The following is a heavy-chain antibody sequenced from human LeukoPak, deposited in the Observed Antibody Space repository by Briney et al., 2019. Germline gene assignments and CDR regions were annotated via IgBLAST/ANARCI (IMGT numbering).Heavy chain of an antibody. CDR3: ARDRYSNYDYYYYGMDV. J-gene: IGHJ6*02. CDR2: XXAXNGNT. D-gene: IGHD4-11*01. V-gene: IGHV1-18*01. Sequence: ASVKVSCKASGXTXXXXXXSXXXXXXGXGXXWXXXXXAXNGNTXYAQKFQGRVTITADKSTSTAYMELSSLRSEDTAVYYCARDRYSNYDYYYYGMDVWGQGTTVTVSS. CDR1: GXTXXXXX.